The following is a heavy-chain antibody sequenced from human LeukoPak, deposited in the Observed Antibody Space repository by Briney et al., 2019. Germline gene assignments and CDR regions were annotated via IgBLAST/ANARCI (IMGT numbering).Heavy chain of an antibody. CDR1: GYTFTTHG. CDR2: ISAHNGNT. V-gene: IGHV1-18*01. J-gene: IGHJ2*01. CDR3: ARDGYFDR. Sequence: ASVTVSFKASGYTFTTHGIAWVRQAPGQGLEWMGWISAHNGNTNYAQSLQGRVTMTTDTSTNTAYMELRSLRSDDTAVYYCARDGYFDRWGRGTLVTVSS.